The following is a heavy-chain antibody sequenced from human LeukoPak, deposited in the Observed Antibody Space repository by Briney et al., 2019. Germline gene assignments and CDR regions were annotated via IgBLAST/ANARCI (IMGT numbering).Heavy chain of an antibody. CDR2: ISSSDSTI. D-gene: IGHD3-10*02. CDR3: AELGITMIGGV. Sequence: GGSLRLSCAASGFTFSSYWMNWVRQAPGKGLEWVSYISSSDSTIYYADSVKGRFTISRDNAKNSLYLQMNSLRAEDTAVYYCAELGITMIGGVWGKGTTVTISS. CDR1: GFTFSSYW. V-gene: IGHV3-48*04. J-gene: IGHJ6*04.